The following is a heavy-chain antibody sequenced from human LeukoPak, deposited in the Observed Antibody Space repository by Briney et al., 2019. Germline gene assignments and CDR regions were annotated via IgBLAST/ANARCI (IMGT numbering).Heavy chain of an antibody. CDR1: GYIFTNYY. CDR3: ARESTSVTVYFQH. Sequence: GASVKVSCRASGYIFTNYYIYWVRQAPGQGLEWMGWISPNSGATNFAQKFQSRVTLTRDTSLTTAYMELRGLRFDDTALYFCARESTSVTVYFQHWGQGTLVTVSS. D-gene: IGHD4-23*01. V-gene: IGHV1-2*02. CDR2: ISPNSGAT. J-gene: IGHJ1*01.